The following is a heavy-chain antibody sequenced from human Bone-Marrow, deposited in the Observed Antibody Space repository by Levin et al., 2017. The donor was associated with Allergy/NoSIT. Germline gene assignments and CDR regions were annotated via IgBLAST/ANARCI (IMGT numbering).Heavy chain of an antibody. V-gene: IGHV3-74*01. D-gene: IGHD2-2*01. Sequence: SCAASGFTFSNYWMHWVRQAPGKGLVWVSHINSDESNTNYADSVKGRFTISRDNAKNTLYLQMNSLRDEDTAVYYCARGGCSSTSCLDNWGQGTLVTVSP. J-gene: IGHJ4*02. CDR2: INSDESNT. CDR1: GFTFSNYW. CDR3: ARGGCSSTSCLDN.